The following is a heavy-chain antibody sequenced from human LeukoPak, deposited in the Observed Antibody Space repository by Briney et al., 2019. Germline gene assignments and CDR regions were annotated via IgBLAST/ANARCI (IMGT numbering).Heavy chain of an antibody. Sequence: PGGSLRLSCAASGFTFSSYTMNWVRQAPGKGLEWVSSISGGSTYTFYADSVMGRFTISRDNAKNSLYLEMNSLRAEDTAVYYCGRWGVEAGIDDWGQGTLVIVSS. CDR2: ISGGSTYT. CDR1: GFTFSSYT. CDR3: GRWGVEAGIDD. J-gene: IGHJ4*02. V-gene: IGHV3-21*01. D-gene: IGHD6-13*01.